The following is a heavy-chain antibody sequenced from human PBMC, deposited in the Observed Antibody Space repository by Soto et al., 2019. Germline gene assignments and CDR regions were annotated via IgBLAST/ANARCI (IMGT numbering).Heavy chain of an antibody. D-gene: IGHD3-10*01. J-gene: IGHJ4*02. V-gene: IGHV4-4*02. CDR3: ARLVYDTRLNYMYFDF. CDR1: GVSLTSGNW. Sequence: SETLSLTCAVSGVSLTSGNWWTWVRQSPQRGLEYIGEIFHDGTANYYPSFERRVAMSVDTSRNQFSLKLASVTAADTAVYFCARLVYDTRLNYMYFDFWGPGTLVTVSS. CDR2: IFHDGTA.